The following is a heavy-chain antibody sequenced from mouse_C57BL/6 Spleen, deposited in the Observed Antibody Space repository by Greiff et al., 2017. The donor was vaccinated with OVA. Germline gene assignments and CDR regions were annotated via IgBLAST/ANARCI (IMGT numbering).Heavy chain of an antibody. V-gene: IGHV1-64*01. D-gene: IGHD2-1*01. J-gene: IGHJ3*01. CDR3: ASIYYGNYGGFAY. CDR1: GYTFTSYW. Sequence: VQLQQSGAELVKPGASVKLSCKASGYTFTSYWMHWVKQRPGQGLEWIGMIHPNSGSTNYNEKFKSKATLTVDKSSSTAYMQLSSLTSEDSAVYYCASIYYGNYGGFAYWGQGTLVTVSA. CDR2: IHPNSGST.